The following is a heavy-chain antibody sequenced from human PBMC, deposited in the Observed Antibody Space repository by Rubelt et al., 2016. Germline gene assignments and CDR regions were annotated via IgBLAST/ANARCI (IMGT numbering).Heavy chain of an antibody. V-gene: IGHV4-4*02. D-gene: IGHD2-2*01. CDR3: ARRGVVPAAPKDY. Sequence: QLQLQESGPGLVKPSATLSLTCTVSGGSISSSNWWSWVRQPPGTGLGWIGEIYHSGSTTSTPSLKSRVTISGDKSKKQFSLKLSSVTAADTAVYYCARRGVVPAAPKDYWGQGTLVTVSS. CDR2: IYHSGST. CDR1: GGSISSSNW. J-gene: IGHJ4*02.